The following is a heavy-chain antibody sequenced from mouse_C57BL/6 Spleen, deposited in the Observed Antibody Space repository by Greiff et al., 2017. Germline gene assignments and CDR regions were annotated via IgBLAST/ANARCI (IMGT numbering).Heavy chain of an antibody. CDR3: TKKKTGKGLYFDY. V-gene: IGHV1-15*01. CDR2: IDPETGGT. Sequence: QVQLKESGAELVRPGASVTLSCKASGYTFTDYEMHWVKQTPVHGLEWIGAIDPETGGTAYNQKFKGKAILTADKSSSTAYMELRSLTSEDSAVYHCTKKKTGKGLYFDYWGQGTTLTVSS. D-gene: IGHD4-1*01. CDR1: GYTFTDYE. J-gene: IGHJ2*01.